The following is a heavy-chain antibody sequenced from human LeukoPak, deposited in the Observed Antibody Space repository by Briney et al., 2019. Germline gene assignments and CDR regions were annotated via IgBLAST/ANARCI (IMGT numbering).Heavy chain of an antibody. Sequence: PSETLSLTCAVYGGSFSGYYWSWIRQPPGKGLEWIGEINHSGSTKYNPSLKSRVTISVDTSKNQFSLNLNSVTAADTAVYYCARYCSSTSCPGGAFDIWGQGTMVTVSS. CDR3: ARYCSSTSCPGGAFDI. J-gene: IGHJ3*02. V-gene: IGHV4-34*01. D-gene: IGHD2-2*01. CDR2: INHSGST. CDR1: GGSFSGYY.